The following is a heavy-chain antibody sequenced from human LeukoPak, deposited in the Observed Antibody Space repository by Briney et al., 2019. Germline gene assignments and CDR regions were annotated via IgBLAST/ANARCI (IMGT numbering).Heavy chain of an antibody. D-gene: IGHD5-24*01. Sequence: GGSLRLSCAASGFTFSTYWMSWVRQAPGKGLEWVASVKEDGSKKEYVDSVKGRFTISRDNAKNSVYLQMNTLRAEDTAVYYCARWRGVQSEFVYWGKGALVTVSS. CDR3: ARWRGVQSEFVY. CDR1: GFTFSTYW. CDR2: VKEDGSKK. J-gene: IGHJ4*02. V-gene: IGHV3-7*01.